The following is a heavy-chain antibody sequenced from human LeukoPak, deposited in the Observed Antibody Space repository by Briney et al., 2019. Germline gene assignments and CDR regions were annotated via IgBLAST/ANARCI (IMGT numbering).Heavy chain of an antibody. Sequence: GGSLRLSCAASGFTFSSYAMNWVRQAPGKGLEWISSISGSGDNTYYADSVKGRFTISRDNSKNTLYLQMNSLRAEDTAVYYCAKDPYYDSSGYYQLDYWGQGTLVTVSS. CDR1: GFTFSSYA. J-gene: IGHJ4*02. CDR3: AKDPYYDSSGYYQLDY. CDR2: ISGSGDNT. V-gene: IGHV3-23*01. D-gene: IGHD3-22*01.